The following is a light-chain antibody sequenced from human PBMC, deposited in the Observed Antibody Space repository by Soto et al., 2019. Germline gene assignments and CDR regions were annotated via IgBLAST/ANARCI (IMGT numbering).Light chain of an antibody. Sequence: IPLTHSPASLSASPVERYTITFRSSQSISSALNWYQQQPARAPKRLIYATFYLQSSVPSGFSSSGSGADVFLPFISMQPEDFVTDYCQQSYSTSITFGQGTRLDTK. CDR1: QSISSA. CDR2: ATF. CDR3: QQSYSTSIT. V-gene: IGKV1-39*01. J-gene: IGKJ5*01.